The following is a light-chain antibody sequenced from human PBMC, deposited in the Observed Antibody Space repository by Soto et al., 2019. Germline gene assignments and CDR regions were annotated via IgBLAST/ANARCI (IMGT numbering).Light chain of an antibody. J-gene: IGLJ1*01. CDR3: SSYTSSTFYV. CDR2: EVS. CDR1: SSDVGGYNY. Sequence: SVLPQPASVSGSPGQSITISCTGTSSDVGGYNYVSWYQQHPGKAPKLMIYEVSNRPSGVSNRFSGSKSGNTASLTISGLQAEEEADYYCSSYTSSTFYVFGTGTKVTVL. V-gene: IGLV2-14*01.